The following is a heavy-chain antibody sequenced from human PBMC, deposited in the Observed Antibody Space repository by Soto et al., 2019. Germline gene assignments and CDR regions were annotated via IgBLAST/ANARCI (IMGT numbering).Heavy chain of an antibody. Sequence: QVQLVQSGAEMKKPGSSVRVSCKASGGAVSSSAITGVGQAPEQGLSWGAGVFPIFGTTKNAPNFQGRVTVSADESTSTAYMELSSLTSEDTAVYFCARSRPQGSDFPGVIPWDALDVWGQGTLVTVSS. CDR2: VFPIFGTT. J-gene: IGHJ3*01. D-gene: IGHD2-21*01. V-gene: IGHV1-69*01. CDR3: ARSRPQGSDFPGVIPWDALDV. CDR1: GGAVSSSA.